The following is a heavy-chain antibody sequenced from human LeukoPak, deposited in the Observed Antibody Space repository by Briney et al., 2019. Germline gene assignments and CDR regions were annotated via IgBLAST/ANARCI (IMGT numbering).Heavy chain of an antibody. CDR2: ISGSGGST. D-gene: IGHD2-21*02. Sequence: GGSLRLSCAASGFTFSSFAMSWVRQAPGKGLEWVSAISGSGGSTYYADSVKGRFTISRDNSKNTLYLQMSSLRAEDPAVYYCAKRGGLPPLDYYYYYMDVWGKGTAVTVSS. CDR3: AKRGGLPPLDYYYYYMDV. CDR1: GFTFSSFA. J-gene: IGHJ6*03. V-gene: IGHV3-23*01.